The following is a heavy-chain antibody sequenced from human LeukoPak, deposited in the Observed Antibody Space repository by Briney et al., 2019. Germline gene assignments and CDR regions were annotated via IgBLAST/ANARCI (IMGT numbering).Heavy chain of an antibody. CDR1: GGSFSGYY. D-gene: IGHD3-22*01. CDR2: INHSGST. Sequence: SETLSLTCAVYGGSFSGYYWSWIRQPPGEGLEWIGEINHSGSTNYNPSLKSRVTISVDTSKNQFSLKLSSVTAADTAVYYCARGYYDSSGYFLYFDYWGQGTLVTVSS. CDR3: ARGYYDSSGYFLYFDY. J-gene: IGHJ4*02. V-gene: IGHV4-34*01.